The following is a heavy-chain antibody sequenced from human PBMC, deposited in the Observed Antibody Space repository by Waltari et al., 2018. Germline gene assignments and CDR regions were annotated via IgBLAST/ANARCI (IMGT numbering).Heavy chain of an antibody. CDR1: GGSISRYY. V-gene: IGHV4-59*08. Sequence: QVQLQESGPGLVKPSETLSLTCTVSGGSISRYYWSWIRQTPGKGLEWIGYIYYSGSTNYNPSLKSRVTISVDTSKNQFSLKLSSVTAADTAVYYCARHGSPVTTLDWFDPWGQGTLVTVSS. D-gene: IGHD4-17*01. CDR2: IYYSGST. J-gene: IGHJ5*02. CDR3: ARHGSPVTTLDWFDP.